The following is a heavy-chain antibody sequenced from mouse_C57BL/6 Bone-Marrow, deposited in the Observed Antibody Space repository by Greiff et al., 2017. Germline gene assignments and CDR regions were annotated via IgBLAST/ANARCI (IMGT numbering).Heavy chain of an antibody. D-gene: IGHD1-1*01. Sequence: VQLQQPGAELVKPGASVKLSCKASGYTFTSYWMQWVKQRPGQGLEWIGEIDPSDSYTNYNQKFQGKATLTVDTSSSTAYMQLSSLTSEDAAVYYCARRDYYGSRGFAYWGQGTLVTVSA. CDR1: GYTFTSYW. CDR2: IDPSDSYT. CDR3: ARRDYYGSRGFAY. V-gene: IGHV1-50*01. J-gene: IGHJ3*01.